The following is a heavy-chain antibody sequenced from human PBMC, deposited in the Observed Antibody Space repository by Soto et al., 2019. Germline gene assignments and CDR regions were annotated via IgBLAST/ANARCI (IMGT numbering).Heavy chain of an antibody. J-gene: IGHJ4*02. CDR3: VGYIRGWPY. CDR2: LYSRGTT. CDR1: GFSVSSNY. D-gene: IGHD5-12*01. Sequence: EVQVVESGGGLVQPGGSLRLSCAASGFSVSSNYMSWVRQAPGKGLEWVSLLYSRGTTSYADSVKDRFTISRDNSENMVYLHLNSLRDEDRAVYYCVGYIRGWPYWGQGTLVTVS. V-gene: IGHV3-66*01.